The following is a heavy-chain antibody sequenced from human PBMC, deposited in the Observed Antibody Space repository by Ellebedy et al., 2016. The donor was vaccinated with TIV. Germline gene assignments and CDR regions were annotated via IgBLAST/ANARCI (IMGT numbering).Heavy chain of an antibody. D-gene: IGHD6-19*01. Sequence: MPSETLSLTCTVSGGSISSSSYYWGWIRQPPGKGLEWIGSIYYSGSTYYNPSLKSRVTISVDTSKNQFSLKLSSVTAADTAVYYCARHFSSGWHAEYFQHWGQGTLVTVSS. CDR3: ARHFSSGWHAEYFQH. V-gene: IGHV4-39*01. J-gene: IGHJ1*01. CDR1: GGSISSSSYY. CDR2: IYYSGST.